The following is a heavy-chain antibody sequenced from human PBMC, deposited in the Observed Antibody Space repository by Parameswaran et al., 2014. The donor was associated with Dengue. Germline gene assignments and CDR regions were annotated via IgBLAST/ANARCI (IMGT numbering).Heavy chain of an antibody. D-gene: IGHD3-9*01. Sequence: VRQMPGKGLEWMGGIIPIFGTANYAQKFQGRVTITADESTSTAYMELSSLRSEDTAVYYCARGSAVLRYFDWLMGAFDIWGQGTMVTVSS. CDR2: IIPIFGTA. J-gene: IGHJ3*02. V-gene: IGHV1-69*01. CDR3: ARGSAVLRYFDWLMGAFDI.